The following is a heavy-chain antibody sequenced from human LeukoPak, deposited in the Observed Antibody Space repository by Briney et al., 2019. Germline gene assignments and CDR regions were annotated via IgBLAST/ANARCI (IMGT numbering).Heavy chain of an antibody. CDR3: IRGAASGSYYGLDV. CDR2: IRSKANNYAT. CDR1: GFTFSSFA. V-gene: IGHV3-73*01. J-gene: IGHJ6*02. Sequence: GGSLRLSCAASGFTFSSFAMSWVRQASGEGLEWVGRIRSKANNYATAYATSVKGRFTLSRDDSNNTAYLQMNSLKTEDTAVYFCIRGAASGSYYGLDVWGQGATVTVSS. D-gene: IGHD1-26*01.